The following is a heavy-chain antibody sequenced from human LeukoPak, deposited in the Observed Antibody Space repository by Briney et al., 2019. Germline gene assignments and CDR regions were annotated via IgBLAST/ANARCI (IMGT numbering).Heavy chain of an antibody. D-gene: IGHD2-2*01. CDR3: AVREGGAVPAAS. Sequence: PGGSLRLSCAASGFTFSSYAMSWVRQAPGKGLEWVSDISGSGGSTYYADSVKGRFTISRDNSKNTLYLQMNSLRAEDTAVYYCAVREGGAVPAASWGQGTLVTVSS. CDR2: ISGSGGST. CDR1: GFTFSSYA. V-gene: IGHV3-23*01. J-gene: IGHJ5*02.